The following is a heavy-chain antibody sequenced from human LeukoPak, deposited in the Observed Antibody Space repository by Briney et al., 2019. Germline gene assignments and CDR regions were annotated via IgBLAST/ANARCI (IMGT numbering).Heavy chain of an antibody. Sequence: PSETLSLTCTVSGGSISNSSYYWGWIRQPPGKGLEWIGNIYYSGSTYYNPSLKSRVTISVDTSKNQFSLKLSSVTAADTAVYYCARGFWNSAFDYWGQGTLVTVSS. D-gene: IGHD1-7*01. V-gene: IGHV4-39*07. CDR2: IYYSGST. J-gene: IGHJ4*02. CDR1: GGSISNSSYY. CDR3: ARGFWNSAFDY.